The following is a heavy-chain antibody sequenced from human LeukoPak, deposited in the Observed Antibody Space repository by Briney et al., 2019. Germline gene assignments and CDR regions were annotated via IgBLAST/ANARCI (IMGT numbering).Heavy chain of an antibody. CDR1: GFTFDDYA. CDR2: ISWNSGSI. CDR3: SKDKGPLVRAEYFQQ. J-gene: IGHJ1*01. D-gene: IGHD6-13*01. Sequence: GGSLRLSCAASGFTFDDYAMHWVRQAPGKGLEWVSGISWNSGSIGYADSVKGRFTISRDNAKNSLYLQMNSLRAEDTALYYCSKDKGPLVRAEYFQQRGQGTLVNVS. V-gene: IGHV3-9*01.